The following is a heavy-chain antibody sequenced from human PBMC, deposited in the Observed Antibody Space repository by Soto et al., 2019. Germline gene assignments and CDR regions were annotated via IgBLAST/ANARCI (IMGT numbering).Heavy chain of an antibody. J-gene: IGHJ4*02. CDR2: ILYGGGT. V-gene: IGHV4-61*08. Sequence: QVQLQESGPGLVKPSGTLSLTCSVSGGSVSSNAYYWSWIRQPPGKTLAWIGFILYGGGTRTNHSLRSRLSISVATSRNQFSLRLTSVTASDTGVYFCAKGFSSGWYVDSWGRGTLVTVSS. D-gene: IGHD6-19*01. CDR3: AKGFSSGWYVDS. CDR1: GGSVSSNAYY.